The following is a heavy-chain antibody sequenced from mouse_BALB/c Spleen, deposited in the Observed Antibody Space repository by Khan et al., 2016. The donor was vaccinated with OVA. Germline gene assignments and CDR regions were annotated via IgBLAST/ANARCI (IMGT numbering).Heavy chain of an antibody. Sequence: QVQLQQSGAELARPGASVKMSCKASGYIFTNYMMHWVKQRPGQGLEWIGDINPSNDYSNYNQNFKDKATLTADKSSSTAYMQLSSLTSEDSAVYYGARGGYGSFGLWGQGTLVTVSA. J-gene: IGHJ3*01. CDR2: INPSNDYS. CDR3: ARGGYGSFGL. V-gene: IGHV1-4*01. D-gene: IGHD1-1*01. CDR1: GYIFTNYM.